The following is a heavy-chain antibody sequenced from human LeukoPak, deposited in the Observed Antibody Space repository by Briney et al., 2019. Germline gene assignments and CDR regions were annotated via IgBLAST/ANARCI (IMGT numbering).Heavy chain of an antibody. Sequence: TPSETLSLTCTVSGGSVSSSSYYWGWIRQPPGKGLEWIGSIYYSGSTYYNPSLKSRVTISVDTSKNQFSLKLSSVTAADTAVYYCESIAAAGRYCYYGMDVWGQGTTVTVSS. D-gene: IGHD6-13*01. CDR2: IYYSGST. V-gene: IGHV4-39*01. CDR3: ESIAAAGRYCYYGMDV. CDR1: GGSVSSSSYY. J-gene: IGHJ6*02.